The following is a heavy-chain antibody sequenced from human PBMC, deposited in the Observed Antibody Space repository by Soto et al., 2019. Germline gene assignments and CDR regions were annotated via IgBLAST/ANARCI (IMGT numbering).Heavy chain of an antibody. J-gene: IGHJ4*02. Sequence: DVQLVESGGGSVQPGGSLRLSCAASGFMFSSHWMHWVRQAPGKGLVWVSRINSDGSITTYADSVRGRFPNARDTAKKALYMQMNRLRAEDTPVYYCASEGGPYCSDSCWLRPFNHWGQGTLVSVSS. CDR3: ASEGGPYCSDSCWLRPFNH. CDR2: INSDGSIT. V-gene: IGHV3-74*01. CDR1: GFMFSSHW. D-gene: IGHD2-15*01.